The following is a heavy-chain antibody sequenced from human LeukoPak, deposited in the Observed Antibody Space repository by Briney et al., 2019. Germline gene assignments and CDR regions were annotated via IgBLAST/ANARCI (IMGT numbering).Heavy chain of an antibody. CDR3: ARVQLWPQIFDY. V-gene: IGHV4-34*01. CDR2: INHSGST. CDR1: GGSFSGYY. Sequence: SETLSLTCAAYGGSFSGYYWSWIRQPPGKGLEWIGEINHSGSTNYNPSLKSRVTISVDTSKNQFSLKLSSVTAADTAVYYCARVQLWPQIFDYWGQGTLVTVSS. D-gene: IGHD5-18*01. J-gene: IGHJ4*02.